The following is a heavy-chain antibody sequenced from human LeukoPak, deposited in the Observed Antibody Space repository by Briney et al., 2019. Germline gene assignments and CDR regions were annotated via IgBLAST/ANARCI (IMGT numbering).Heavy chain of an antibody. CDR1: GFTFSSYG. D-gene: IGHD2-8*01. CDR3: ARGDCTIGFCPPDYYYMDV. V-gene: IGHV3-30*03. J-gene: IGHJ6*03. CDR2: ISYDGSNK. Sequence: GGSLRLSCAASGFTFSSYGMHWVRQAPGKGLEWVAVISYDGSNKYYADSVKGRFTISRDNSKNTLYLQMNSLRAEDTAVYYCARGDCTIGFCPPDYYYMDVWGKGTTITVSS.